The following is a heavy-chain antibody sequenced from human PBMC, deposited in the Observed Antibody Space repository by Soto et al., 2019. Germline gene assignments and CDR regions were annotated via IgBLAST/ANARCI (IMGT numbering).Heavy chain of an antibody. V-gene: IGHV1-18*04. CDR1: GYTFTSYG. CDR3: ARDRDYYGSGTNWFDP. CDR2: ISAYNGNT. D-gene: IGHD3-10*01. J-gene: IGHJ5*02. Sequence: QVQLVQSGAEVKKPGASVKVSCKASGYTFTSYGISWVRQAPGQGLGWMGWISAYNGNTTYAQNLQGRVTMTTDTSTSTAYMELRSLRSDDTAVYYCARDRDYYGSGTNWFDPWGQGTLVTVSS.